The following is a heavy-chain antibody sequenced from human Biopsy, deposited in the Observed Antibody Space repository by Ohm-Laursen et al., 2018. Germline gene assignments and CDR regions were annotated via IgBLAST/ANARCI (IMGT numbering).Heavy chain of an antibody. D-gene: IGHD3-9*01. CDR2: VYDSGKS. CDR1: GVSINGGRYY. V-gene: IGHV4-39*07. Sequence: GTLSLTCTVSGVSINGGRYYWNWIRHHPGKGLEWIGSVYDSGKSYYNPSLKSRVTISVDVSENQFSLKLSSVTAADTAVYYCARDRFDLLTPNWFDPWGQGTLVTVSS. CDR3: ARDRFDLLTPNWFDP. J-gene: IGHJ5*02.